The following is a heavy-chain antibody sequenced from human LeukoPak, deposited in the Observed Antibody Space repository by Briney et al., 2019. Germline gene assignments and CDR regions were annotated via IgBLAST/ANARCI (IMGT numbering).Heavy chain of an antibody. CDR1: GGTFSSYA. D-gene: IGHD2-21*02. Sequence: SVKVSCKASGGTFSSYAVSWVRQAPGQGLEWMGRIIPIFGTANYAQKFQGRVTITTDESTSTAYMELSSLRSEDTAVYYCARGPISFGDPIFQHWGQGTLVTVSS. J-gene: IGHJ1*01. CDR2: IIPIFGTA. CDR3: ARGPISFGDPIFQH. V-gene: IGHV1-69*05.